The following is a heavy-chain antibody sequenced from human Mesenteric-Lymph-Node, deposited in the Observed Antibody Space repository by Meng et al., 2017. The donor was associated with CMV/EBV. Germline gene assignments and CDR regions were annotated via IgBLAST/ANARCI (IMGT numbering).Heavy chain of an antibody. D-gene: IGHD2-2*01. J-gene: IGHJ6*02. CDR3: AVVVPAASYYYYGMDV. V-gene: IGHV1-2*02. CDR2: INPNSGGT. Sequence: ASVKVSCKASGYTFTDYYIHWVRQAPGQGLEWMGWINPNSGGTHYAQKFQGRVTMTRDTSTSTAYMELRSLRSDDTAVYYCAVVVPAASYYYYGMDVWGQGTTVTVSS. CDR1: GYTFTDYY.